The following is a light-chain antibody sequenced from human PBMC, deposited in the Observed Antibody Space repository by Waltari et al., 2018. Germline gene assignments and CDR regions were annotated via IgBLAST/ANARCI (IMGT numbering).Light chain of an antibody. CDR2: KAT. J-gene: IGKJ4*01. CDR1: QSISSW. V-gene: IGKV1-5*03. Sequence: DIQMTQSPSNLSASVGDRVTITCRASQSISSWLAWFQKKPGKAPKLLIYKATTLESGVPSRFSGSGSGTEFTLTITSLQPDDFATYYCQQYNSHLLTFGGGTKVEIK. CDR3: QQYNSHLLT.